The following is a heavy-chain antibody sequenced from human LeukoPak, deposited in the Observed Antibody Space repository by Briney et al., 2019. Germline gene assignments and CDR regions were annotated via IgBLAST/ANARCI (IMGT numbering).Heavy chain of an antibody. J-gene: IGHJ4*02. CDR3: ARDGGYSSGWYVF. D-gene: IGHD6-19*01. CDR1: GFTFSSYA. CDR2: ISYDGSNK. V-gene: IGHV3-30*04. Sequence: GGSLRLSCAASGFTFSSYAMHWVRQAPGKGLEWVAVISYDGSNKYYADSVKGRFTISRDNSKNTLYLQMNSLRAEDTAVYYCARDGGYSSGWYVFWGQGTLVTVSS.